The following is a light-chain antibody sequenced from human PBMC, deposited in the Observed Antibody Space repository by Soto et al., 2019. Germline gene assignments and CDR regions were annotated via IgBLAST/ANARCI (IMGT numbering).Light chain of an antibody. CDR3: QHYNSYSEA. Sequence: DIQMTQSPSTLSASVVDRVTITCRASQSISSWSAWYQQKPGKAPKLLIYKASTLKSGVPSRFSGSGSGTEFTLTISSLQPDDFATYYCQHYNSYSEAFGQGTKVDIK. CDR2: KAS. CDR1: QSISSW. V-gene: IGKV1-5*03. J-gene: IGKJ1*01.